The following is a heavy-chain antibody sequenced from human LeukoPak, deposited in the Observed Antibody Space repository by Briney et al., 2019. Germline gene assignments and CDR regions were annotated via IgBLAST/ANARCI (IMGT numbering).Heavy chain of an antibody. Sequence: SETLSLTCTVSGGSIISSSYYWGWIRQPPGKGLEWIGSIYYSGSIYYNPSLKSRVTISVDTSKNQFSLKLSSVTAADTAVYYCARHPARPRYQVFDYWGQGTLVTASS. CDR1: GGSIISSSYY. V-gene: IGHV4-39*01. CDR2: IYYSGSI. CDR3: ARHPARPRYQVFDY. D-gene: IGHD2-2*01. J-gene: IGHJ4*02.